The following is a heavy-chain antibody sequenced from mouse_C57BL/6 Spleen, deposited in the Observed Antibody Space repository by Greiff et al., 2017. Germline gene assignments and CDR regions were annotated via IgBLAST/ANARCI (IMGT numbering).Heavy chain of an antibody. D-gene: IGHD1-1*01. Sequence: DVKLVESEGGLVQPGSSMKLSCTASGFTFSDYYMAWVRQVPEKGLEWVANINYDGSSTYYLDSLKSRFIISRDNAKNILYLQMSSLKSEDTATYYCARKFITTVVDWYFDVWGTGTTVTVSS. CDR3: ARKFITTVVDWYFDV. CDR2: INYDGSST. V-gene: IGHV5-16*01. CDR1: GFTFSDYY. J-gene: IGHJ1*03.